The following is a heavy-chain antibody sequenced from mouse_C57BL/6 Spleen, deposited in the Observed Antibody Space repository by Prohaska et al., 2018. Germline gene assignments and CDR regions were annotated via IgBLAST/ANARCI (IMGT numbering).Heavy chain of an antibody. CDR1: GYTFTSYW. CDR2: IDPSDSYT. D-gene: IGHD1-1*01. Sequence: GAELVMPGASVKLSCNASGYTFTSYWMHWVKQRPGQGLEWIGEIDPSDSYTNYNQKFKGKATLTVDKSSSTAYMQLSSLTSEDSAVYYCARYYGSSYAMDYWGQGTSVTVAS. J-gene: IGHJ4*01. V-gene: IGHV1-69*01. CDR3: ARYYGSSYAMDY.